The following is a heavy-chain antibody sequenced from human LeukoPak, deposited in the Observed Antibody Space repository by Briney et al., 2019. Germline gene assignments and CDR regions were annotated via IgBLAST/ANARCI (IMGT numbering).Heavy chain of an antibody. V-gene: IGHV4-39*01. J-gene: IGHJ4*02. CDR1: GGSISSSSYY. Sequence: SETLSLTRTVSGGSISSSSYYWGWIRQPPGKGLEWIGSIYYSGSTYYNPSLKSRVTISVDTSKNQFSLKLSSVTAADTAVYYCARKSTAMAGSLDYWGQGTLVTVSS. D-gene: IGHD5-18*01. CDR3: ARKSTAMAGSLDY. CDR2: IYYSGST.